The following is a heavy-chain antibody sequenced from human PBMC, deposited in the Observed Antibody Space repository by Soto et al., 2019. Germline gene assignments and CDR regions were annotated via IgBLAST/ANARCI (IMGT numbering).Heavy chain of an antibody. J-gene: IGHJ4*02. Sequence: QVQLQESGPGLVKPSETLSLTCSVSGGSISSFYWSWIRQPPGKGLEWIGFIYKRGITNYNPSLKSRVTISVDMSKDQFSLKLRSVTAADTAVYYCASAPAYCGGDCFYFDYWGQGTLVTVSS. CDR1: GGSISSFY. CDR3: ASAPAYCGGDCFYFDY. CDR2: IYKRGIT. V-gene: IGHV4-59*01. D-gene: IGHD2-21*02.